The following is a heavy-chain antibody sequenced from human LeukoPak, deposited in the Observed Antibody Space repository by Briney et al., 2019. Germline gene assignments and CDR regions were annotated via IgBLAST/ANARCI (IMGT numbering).Heavy chain of an antibody. V-gene: IGHV1-69*06. CDR3: ARDYYDSGSYGGISFDY. D-gene: IGHD3-10*01. CDR2: IIPIFGTA. Sequence: ASVKVSCKASGGTFSSYAISWVRQAPGQGLEWMGGIIPIFGTANYAQKFQGRVTITADKSTSTAYMELSSLRSEDTAVYYCARDYYDSGSYGGISFDYWGQGTVVTVSS. CDR1: GGTFSSYA. J-gene: IGHJ4*02.